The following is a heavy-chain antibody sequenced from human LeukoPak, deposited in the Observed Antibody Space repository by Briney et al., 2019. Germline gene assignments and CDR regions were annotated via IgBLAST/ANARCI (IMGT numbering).Heavy chain of an antibody. CDR2: MYCSGNT. CDR1: GGSISSSTYY. J-gene: IGHJ4*02. D-gene: IGHD5-24*01. Sequence: SETLSLTCTVSGGSISSSTYYWGWIRQPPGKGLEWIGSMYCSGNTYYNPSLKSRVTISVDTSKNQFSLRLSSVTAADSAVYYCAKEMATCGVHYFDYWGQGTLVTVSS. V-gene: IGHV4-39*02. CDR3: AKEMATCGVHYFDY.